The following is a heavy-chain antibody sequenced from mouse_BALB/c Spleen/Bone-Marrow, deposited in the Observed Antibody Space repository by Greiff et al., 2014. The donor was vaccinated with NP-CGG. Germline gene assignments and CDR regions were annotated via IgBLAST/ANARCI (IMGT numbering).Heavy chain of an antibody. CDR3: ARSGEKYGAMDY. CDR1: GFIFSDYY. V-gene: IGHV5-4*02. J-gene: IGHJ4*01. Sequence: EVKVEESGGGLVKPGGSLKLSCTASGFIFSDYYMYWVRQTPEKRLEWVAAISDGGSYTYYPDSVKGRFTISRDNAKNNLYLRMSSLKSEDTAMYYCARSGEKYGAMDYWGQGTSVTVSS. CDR2: ISDGGSYT. D-gene: IGHD1-1*02.